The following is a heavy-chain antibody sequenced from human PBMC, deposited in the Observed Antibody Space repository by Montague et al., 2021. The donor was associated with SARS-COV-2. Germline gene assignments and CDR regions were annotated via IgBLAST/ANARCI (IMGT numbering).Heavy chain of an antibody. D-gene: IGHD3-10*01. V-gene: IGHV4-61*01. CDR2: IYYSGNT. Sequence: SETLSLTCTVSGGSVSSRSYYWGWIRQPPGKGLEWIGYIYYSGNTKYNPSLKSRVTISVDTSKNQFSLKLSSVTAADTAVYYCARGWNYYYEASGSDFSLFDYWGQGTLVTVSS. CDR1: GGSVSSRSYY. CDR3: ARGWNYYYEASGSDFSLFDY. J-gene: IGHJ4*02.